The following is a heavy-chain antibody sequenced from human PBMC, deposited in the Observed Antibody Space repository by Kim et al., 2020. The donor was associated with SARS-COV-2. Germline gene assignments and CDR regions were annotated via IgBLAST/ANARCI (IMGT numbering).Heavy chain of an antibody. D-gene: IGHD5-18*01. V-gene: IGHV4-4*07. Sequence: SETLSLTCTVSGGSISGYHLSWIRQPAGKGLEWVGRIFGSGFTKLNPSLESRVSMSGDTSGKHFSLNLTSLTAADTAVYYCATAGYTYGLNYFDYWGQGT. CDR3: ATAGYTYGLNYFDY. CDR2: IFGSGFT. J-gene: IGHJ4*02. CDR1: GGSISGYH.